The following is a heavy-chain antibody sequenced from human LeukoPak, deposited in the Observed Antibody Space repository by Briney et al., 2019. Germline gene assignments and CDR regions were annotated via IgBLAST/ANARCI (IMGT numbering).Heavy chain of an antibody. Sequence: GRSLRLSCAASGFTFSSYAMHWVRPAPGKGLEWVAVISYDGSNKYYADSVKGRFTISRDNSKNTLYLQMNSLRAEDTAVYYCARDLGVVVVAALDYWGHGALVTVSS. J-gene: IGHJ4*01. CDR2: ISYDGSNK. CDR3: ARDLGVVVVAALDY. D-gene: IGHD2-15*01. CDR1: GFTFSSYA. V-gene: IGHV3-30-3*01.